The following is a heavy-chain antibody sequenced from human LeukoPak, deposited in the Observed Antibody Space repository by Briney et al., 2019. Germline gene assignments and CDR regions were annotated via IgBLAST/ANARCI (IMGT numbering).Heavy chain of an antibody. V-gene: IGHV3-30*18. D-gene: IGHD2-15*01. CDR3: AKEYCGGGRCNEDFFDY. CDR2: ISYDEKNK. CDR1: GFTFLSNG. J-gene: IGHJ4*02. Sequence: GRALTLSFPSSGFTFLSNGMHWVRQAPGKGLEWVAVISYDEKNKYYADSVKGRFILSRDNSRQALYLPMNSQTADDTPGHYCAKEYCGGGRCNEDFFDYWGQGALVSVCS.